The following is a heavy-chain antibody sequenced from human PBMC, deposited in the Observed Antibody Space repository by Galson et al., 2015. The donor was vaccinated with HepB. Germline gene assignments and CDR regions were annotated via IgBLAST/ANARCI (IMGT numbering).Heavy chain of an antibody. Sequence: SLRLSCAASGFTFSSYGMHWVRQAPGKGLEWVAVISYDGSNKYYADSVKGRFTISRDNSKNTLYLQMNSLRAEDTAVYYCAKDGTYYEFDYWGQGTLVTVSS. V-gene: IGHV3-30*18. CDR2: ISYDGSNK. J-gene: IGHJ4*02. D-gene: IGHD3-3*01. CDR3: AKDGTYYEFDY. CDR1: GFTFSSYG.